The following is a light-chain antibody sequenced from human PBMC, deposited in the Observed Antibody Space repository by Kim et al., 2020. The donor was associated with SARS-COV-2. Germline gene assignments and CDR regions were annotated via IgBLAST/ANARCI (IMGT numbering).Light chain of an antibody. J-gene: IGKJ2*01. CDR2: KIS. Sequence: QPASISCRSSQSLVHSDGNTYLSWLQQRPGQPPRLLIYKISNRFSGVPDSFSRSGAATDFTLNISSVQDEGVGVYYCLQATEVPYTFGHGTKLVI. V-gene: IGKV2-24*01. CDR3: LQATEVPYT. CDR1: QSLVHSDGNTY.